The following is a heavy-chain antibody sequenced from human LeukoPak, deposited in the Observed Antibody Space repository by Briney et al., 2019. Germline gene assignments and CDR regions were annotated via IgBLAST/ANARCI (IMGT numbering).Heavy chain of an antibody. J-gene: IGHJ4*02. Sequence: SVKVSCKASGGTFSSYAISWARQAPGQGLEWMGRIIPIFGTANYAQKFQGRVTITTDESTSTAYMELSSLRSEDTAVYYCARGGIVGAHVDYWGQGTLVTVSS. CDR2: IIPIFGTA. CDR1: GGTFSSYA. D-gene: IGHD1-26*01. V-gene: IGHV1-69*05. CDR3: ARGGIVGAHVDY.